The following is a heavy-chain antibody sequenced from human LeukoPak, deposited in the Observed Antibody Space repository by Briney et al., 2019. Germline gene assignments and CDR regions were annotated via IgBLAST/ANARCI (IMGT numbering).Heavy chain of an antibody. V-gene: IGHV4-61*02. CDR2: IYTSGST. J-gene: IGHJ5*02. Sequence: SETLSLTLTVSGGSISSGRYYWSWLRQPAGKGLEWIGRIYTSGSTNYNPSLESRVTISVDTSKNQFSLKLSSVTAADTAVYYCARVLWMSWFDPWGQGTLVTVPS. CDR1: GGSISSGRYY. CDR3: ARVLWMSWFDP. D-gene: IGHD2-21*01.